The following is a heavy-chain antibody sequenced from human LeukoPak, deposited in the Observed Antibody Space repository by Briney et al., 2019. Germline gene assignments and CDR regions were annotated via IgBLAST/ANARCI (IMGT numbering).Heavy chain of an antibody. D-gene: IGHD3-16*01. CDR2: ISGDGGST. CDR3: AKETGGRGYGMDV. V-gene: IGHV3-43*02. Sequence: GASLRLSCAASGFTFDDYAMHCVRHAPGKGLEWVSLISGDGGSTYYAYSVKGRFTISKDNSKTSLHLQMNSLRTEDTALYYCAKETGGRGYGMDVWGQGTTVTVSS. CDR1: GFTFDDYA. J-gene: IGHJ6*02.